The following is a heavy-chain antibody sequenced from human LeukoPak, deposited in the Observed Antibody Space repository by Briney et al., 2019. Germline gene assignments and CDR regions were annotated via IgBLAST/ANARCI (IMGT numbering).Heavy chain of an antibody. CDR3: AKGNWGSPFDH. Sequence: GRSLRLSCAASGFTFGAYSMHWVRQVPGKGLEWVSGISWNSGTIDYVDSVRGRFTISRGNAKSSLYLQMNSLRAEDTALYYCAKGNWGSPFDHWGQGTLVAVSS. J-gene: IGHJ4*02. CDR1: GFTFGAYS. D-gene: IGHD7-27*01. V-gene: IGHV3-9*01. CDR2: ISWNSGTI.